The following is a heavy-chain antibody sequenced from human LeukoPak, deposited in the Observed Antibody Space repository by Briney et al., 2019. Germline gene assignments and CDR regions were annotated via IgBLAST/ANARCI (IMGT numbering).Heavy chain of an antibody. V-gene: IGHV3-30*02. CDR1: GFSFSSFA. CDR3: AKDAHIGSRFGVASTKDY. D-gene: IGHD3-3*01. CDR2: IRYDGSNK. J-gene: IGHJ4*02. Sequence: GGSLRLSCAASGFSFSSFAMHWVRQAPGKGLEWVAFIRYDGSNKYYADSVKGRFTISRDNSKNTLYLQMNSLRAEDTAVYYCAKDAHIGSRFGVASTKDYWGQGTLVTVSS.